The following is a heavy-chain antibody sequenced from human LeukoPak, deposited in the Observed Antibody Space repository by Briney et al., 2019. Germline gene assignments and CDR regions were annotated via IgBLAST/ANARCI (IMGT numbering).Heavy chain of an antibody. V-gene: IGHV4-34*01. CDR2: INHSGST. CDR1: GGSFSGCY. J-gene: IGHJ4*02. Sequence: SETLSLTCAVYGGSFSGCYWSWIRHPPGKGLEWIGEINHSGSTNYNPSLTSRVNISVDTSKNQYYLKRSSVTAADTAVYYCARVVRYCSGGSCYSGLYYFDYWGQGTLVTVSS. D-gene: IGHD2-15*01. CDR3: ARVVRYCSGGSCYSGLYYFDY.